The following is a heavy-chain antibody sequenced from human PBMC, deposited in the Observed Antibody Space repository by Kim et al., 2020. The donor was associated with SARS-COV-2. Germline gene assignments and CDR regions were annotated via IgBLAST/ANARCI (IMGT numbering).Heavy chain of an antibody. CDR1: GGSISSNY. CDR2: INYSGST. CDR3: ASVKSGWYVEVNWFDA. J-gene: IGHJ5*02. D-gene: IGHD6-19*01. Sequence: SETLSLTCTVSGGSISSNYWSWIRQPQGKGLEWIGYINYSGSTNSNSSLKSRVTISVDTSKNQFSLKLSSVTAADTAVYYCASVKSGWYVEVNWFDAWGQGTLVTVSS. V-gene: IGHV4-59*13.